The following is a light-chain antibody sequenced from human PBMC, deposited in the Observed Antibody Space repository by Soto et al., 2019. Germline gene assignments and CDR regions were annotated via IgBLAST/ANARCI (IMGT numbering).Light chain of an antibody. J-gene: IGKJ4*01. CDR2: DAS. V-gene: IGKV3-11*01. CDR3: QQRSNWPPT. Sequence: EIVLTQSPATLSLSPGERATLSCRASQSVGMYLAWYQQKPGQPPRLLIYDASNRVTGIPARFSGSGSGTDFNLTISSLEPEDFAIYYCQQRSNWPPTFGGGTKVGIK. CDR1: QSVGMY.